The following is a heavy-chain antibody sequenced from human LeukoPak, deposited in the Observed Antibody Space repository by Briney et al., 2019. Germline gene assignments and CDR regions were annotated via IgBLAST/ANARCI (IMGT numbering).Heavy chain of an antibody. CDR2: IYYSGST. J-gene: IGHJ5*02. V-gene: IGHV4-59*08. CDR1: GVPHSRL. CDR3: SRCPGDTPVALDP. D-gene: IGHD2-15*01. Sequence: SETLSLTCSVSGVPHSRLLESSLRQPPGKGLEWIGYIYYSGSTNYNPSLKSRVSIVIDTSNTPFSLKLSSVTAADTAVYYWSRCPGDTPVALDPWGQGTLVTVSS.